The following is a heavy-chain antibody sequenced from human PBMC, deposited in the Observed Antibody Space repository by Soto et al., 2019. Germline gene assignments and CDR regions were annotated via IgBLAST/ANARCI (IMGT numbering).Heavy chain of an antibody. J-gene: IGHJ6*02. CDR1: GYTFTGYY. CDR3: ARRARDTAMDYGMDV. Sequence: ASVKVSCKASGYTFTGYYMHWVRQAPGQGLEWMGWINPNSGGTNYAQKFQGWVTMTRDTSISTAYMELSRLRSDDTAVYYCARRARDTAMDYGMDVWGQGTTVTVSS. D-gene: IGHD5-18*01. CDR2: INPNSGGT. V-gene: IGHV1-2*04.